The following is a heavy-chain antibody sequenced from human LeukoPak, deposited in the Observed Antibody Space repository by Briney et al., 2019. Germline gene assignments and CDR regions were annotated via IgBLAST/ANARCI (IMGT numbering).Heavy chain of an antibody. V-gene: IGHV4-34*01. Sequence: SETLSLTCAVYGGSFSGYYWSWIRQPPGKGLEWIGEINHSGSTNYNPSLKSLVTISVDTSKNQFSLKLSSVTAADTAVYYCARTTEAHSWRTRYYDYYMDVWGKGTTVTVSS. D-gene: IGHD6-13*01. J-gene: IGHJ6*03. CDR2: INHSGST. CDR3: ARTTEAHSWRTRYYDYYMDV. CDR1: GGSFSGYY.